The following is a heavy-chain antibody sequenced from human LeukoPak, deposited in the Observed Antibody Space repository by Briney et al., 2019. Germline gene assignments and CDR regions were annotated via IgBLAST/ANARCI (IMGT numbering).Heavy chain of an antibody. J-gene: IGHJ5*02. CDR2: ISGSGRST. CDR1: GFTFSNYA. Sequence: GGSLRLSCAASGFTFSNYAMSWVRQAPGKGLEWVSAISGSGRSTYYADSVKGRFTISRDNSKSTLYLQMNSLRAEDTALYYCAKDGFSSSWYNWFDPWGQGTLVTVSS. CDR3: AKDGFSSSWYNWFDP. V-gene: IGHV3-23*01. D-gene: IGHD6-13*01.